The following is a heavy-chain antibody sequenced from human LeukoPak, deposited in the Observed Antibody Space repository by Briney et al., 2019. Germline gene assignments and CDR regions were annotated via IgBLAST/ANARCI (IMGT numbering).Heavy chain of an antibody. J-gene: IGHJ4*02. Sequence: GASVKVSCKASGYTFTSYYMHWVRQAPGQGLEWMGIINPSGGSTSYAQKFQGRVTMTRDTSTSTVYMELSSLRSEDTAVYYCARFLAMIAVAGNSGFDYWGQGTLVTVSS. CDR2: INPSGGST. CDR3: ARFLAMIAVAGNSGFDY. D-gene: IGHD6-19*01. V-gene: IGHV1-46*01. CDR1: GYTFTSYY.